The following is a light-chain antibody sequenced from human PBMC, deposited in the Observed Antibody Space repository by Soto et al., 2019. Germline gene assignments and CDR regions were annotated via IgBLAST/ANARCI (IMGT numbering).Light chain of an antibody. CDR1: QKIINHF. J-gene: IGKJ2*01. CDR2: GAS. Sequence: DIVLTQSPGTLSLSPGESATLSCRASQKIINHFLAWFQQKPGLAPRLLIHGASTRASGVPDRFSGGGSGTDFVLTISRLEPEDFAVYYCQQYGRSPFTLGQGTKLQIK. CDR3: QQYGRSPFT. V-gene: IGKV3-20*01.